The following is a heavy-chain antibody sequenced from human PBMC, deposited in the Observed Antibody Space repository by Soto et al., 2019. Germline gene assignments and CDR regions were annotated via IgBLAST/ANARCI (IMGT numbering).Heavy chain of an antibody. Sequence: GGSLRLSCAASGFNLNNAWVSWVRQAPGKGLEWVSAISGSGGSTYYADSVKGRFTISRDNSKNTLYLQMNSLRAEDTAVYYCAKDLIVGATTSEYFQHWGQGTLVTVSS. CDR1: GFNLNNAW. CDR3: AKDLIVGATTSEYFQH. V-gene: IGHV3-23*01. J-gene: IGHJ1*01. D-gene: IGHD1-26*01. CDR2: ISGSGGST.